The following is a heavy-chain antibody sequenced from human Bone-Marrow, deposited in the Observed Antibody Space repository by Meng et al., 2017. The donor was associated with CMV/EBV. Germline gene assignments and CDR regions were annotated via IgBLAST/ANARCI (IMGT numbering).Heavy chain of an antibody. CDR2: ISYDGSNE. CDR3: ARNEWGKYYFDY. J-gene: IGHJ4*02. Sequence: GGSLRLSCAASGFPFRNQAMHWVRQAPGKGLEWVAVISYDGSNEYFADSVKGRLTISRDNSKNTLYLQMNSLRAEDTAVYYCARNEWGKYYFDYWGQGTLVTVSS. D-gene: IGHD3-16*01. V-gene: IGHV3-30*04. CDR1: GFPFRNQA.